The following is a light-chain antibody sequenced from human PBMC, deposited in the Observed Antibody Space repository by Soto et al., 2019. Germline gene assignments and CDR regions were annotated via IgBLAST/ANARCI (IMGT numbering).Light chain of an antibody. Sequence: LTYPRPASGTPGQRVTISWSGGSSNIGINTVNWYQQRPGTSPKVLIYTDNERRSGVPDRFYGSKSATSASLPFMGPQSGDEGDYHRGVWDEMLTGYVFGAGDKVTVL. V-gene: IGLV1-44*01. CDR1: SSNIGINT. CDR2: TDN. J-gene: IGLJ1*01. CDR3: GVWDEMLTGYV.